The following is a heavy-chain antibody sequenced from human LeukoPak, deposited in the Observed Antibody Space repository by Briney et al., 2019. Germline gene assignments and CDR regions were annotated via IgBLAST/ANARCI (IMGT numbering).Heavy chain of an antibody. Sequence: PGGSLRLSCAASGFTFSSYGMHWVRQAPGKGLEWVAVISYDGSNKYYADSVKGRFTISRDNSKNTLYLQMNSLRAEDTAVYYCAKDLEGSCDSWGQGTLVTVSS. D-gene: IGHD1-26*01. J-gene: IGHJ4*02. CDR2: ISYDGSNK. V-gene: IGHV3-30*18. CDR3: AKDLEGSCDS. CDR1: GFTFSSYG.